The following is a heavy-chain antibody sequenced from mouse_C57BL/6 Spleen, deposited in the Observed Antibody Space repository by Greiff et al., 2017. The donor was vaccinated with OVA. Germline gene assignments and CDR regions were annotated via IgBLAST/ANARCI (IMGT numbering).Heavy chain of an antibody. J-gene: IGHJ4*01. CDR2: IYPRSGNT. D-gene: IGHD1-1*02. Sequence: QVQLKESGAELARPGASVKLSCTASGYTFTSYGISWVKQRTGQGLEWIGEIYPRSGNTYYNEKFKGKATLTADKSSSTAYMELRSLTSEDSTVYYCTRRDYDAMDYWGQGTSVTVSS. V-gene: IGHV1-81*01. CDR3: TRRDYDAMDY. CDR1: GYTFTSYG.